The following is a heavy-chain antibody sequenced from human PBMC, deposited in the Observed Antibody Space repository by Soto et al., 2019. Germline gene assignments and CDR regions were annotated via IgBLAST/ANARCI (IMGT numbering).Heavy chain of an antibody. CDR3: ARWFGKGDYVGVGYGMDV. D-gene: IGHD4-17*01. Sequence: AASVKVSCKASGYTFTSYGISWVRQAPGQGLEWMGWISAYNGNTNYAQKLQGRVTMTTDTSTSTAYMELRSLRSDDTAVYYCARWFGKGDYVGVGYGMDVWGQGTTVTVSS. CDR2: ISAYNGNT. CDR1: GYTFTSYG. J-gene: IGHJ6*02. V-gene: IGHV1-18*01.